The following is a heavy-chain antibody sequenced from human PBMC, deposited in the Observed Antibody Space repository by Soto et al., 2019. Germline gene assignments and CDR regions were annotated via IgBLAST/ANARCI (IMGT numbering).Heavy chain of an antibody. D-gene: IGHD4-4*01. J-gene: IGHJ5*02. Sequence: QVQLVQSGAEVKKAGASVKVSCKASGYTSVSYVISWVRQAPGQGLEWMGWVSAYNGNTNYAQNLQGRVTMTTDTSTSTAYMELRSLRSDDTAVYYCARGSDTVTTDWFDPWGQGTLVTVSS. CDR1: GYTSVSYV. V-gene: IGHV1-18*01. CDR2: VSAYNGNT. CDR3: ARGSDTVTTDWFDP.